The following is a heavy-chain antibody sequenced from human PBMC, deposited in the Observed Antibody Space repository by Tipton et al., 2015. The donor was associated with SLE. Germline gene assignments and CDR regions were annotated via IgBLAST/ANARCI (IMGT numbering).Heavy chain of an antibody. CDR1: GGSISNYF. CDR2: IYYIGTT. Sequence: TLSLTCTVSGGSISNYFWSWIRQRPGEGLEWIGYIYYIGTTYYNPSLKSRVSMSVDTSKNQFSLNLNSVTAADTAVYYCARVPHSSSFDYWGQGTLTIVSS. D-gene: IGHD3-22*01. J-gene: IGHJ4*02. V-gene: IGHV4-59*06. CDR3: ARVPHSSSFDY.